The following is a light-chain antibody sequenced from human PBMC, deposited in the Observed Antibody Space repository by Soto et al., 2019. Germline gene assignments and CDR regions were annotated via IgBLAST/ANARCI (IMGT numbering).Light chain of an antibody. CDR1: QSISSW. V-gene: IGKV1-5*01. CDR3: QQYNSYWT. CDR2: DAS. Sequence: DVQMTQTTSTLSASVGDRVTITCRASQSISSWLAWYQQKPGKAPKLLIYDASSLESGVPSRFSGSGSGTEFTLTISSLQPDDFATYSCQQYNSYWTFGQGTKVDIK. J-gene: IGKJ1*01.